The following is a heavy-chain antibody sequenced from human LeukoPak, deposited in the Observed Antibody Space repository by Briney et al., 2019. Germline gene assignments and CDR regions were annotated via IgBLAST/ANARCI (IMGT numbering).Heavy chain of an antibody. V-gene: IGHV1-2*02. J-gene: IGHJ4*02. D-gene: IGHD1-26*01. CDR1: GHSFPGYY. CDR3: ARDRVSGRNADYFDY. Sequence: ASVKVSCKASGHSFPGYYMHWVRQAPGQGLEWMGWINTNNGGTNYAQKFQGRVTMTRDTFINTAYMELSSLRSDDTAVYYCARDRVSGRNADYFDYWGQGTLVTVSS. CDR2: INTNNGGT.